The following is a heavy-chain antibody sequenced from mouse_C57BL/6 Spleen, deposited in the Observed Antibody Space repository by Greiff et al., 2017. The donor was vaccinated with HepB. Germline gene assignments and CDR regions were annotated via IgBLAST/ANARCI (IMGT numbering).Heavy chain of an antibody. D-gene: IGHD2-4*01. Sequence: VQLQQSGAELARPGASVKMSCKASGYTFTSYTMHWVKQRPGQGLEWIGYINPSSGYTKYNQKFKDKATLTADKSSSTAYMQLSSLTSEDSAVYYCARSIYYDYDGGYFDYWGQGTTLTVSS. CDR3: ARSIYYDYDGGYFDY. J-gene: IGHJ2*01. CDR1: GYTFTSYT. V-gene: IGHV1-4*01. CDR2: INPSSGYT.